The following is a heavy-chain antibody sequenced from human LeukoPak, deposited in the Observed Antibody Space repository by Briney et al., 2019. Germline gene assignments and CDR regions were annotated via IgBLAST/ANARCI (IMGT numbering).Heavy chain of an antibody. CDR3: ARATPSRSGLNY. CDR2: VYYSGST. V-gene: IGHV4-61*01. D-gene: IGHD6-19*01. Sequence: SETLSLICTVSGGSVSSGSYYWSWIRRPPGKGLDWVGYVYYSGSTSYNPSLKSRLTISLDTSRNQFSLKLTSVTAADTAVYCCARATPSRSGLNYWGQGTLVTVSS. J-gene: IGHJ4*02. CDR1: GGSVSSGSYY.